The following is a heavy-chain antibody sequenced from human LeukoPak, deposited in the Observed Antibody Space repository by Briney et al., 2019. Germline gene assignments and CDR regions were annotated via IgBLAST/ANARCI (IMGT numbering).Heavy chain of an antibody. Sequence: PSETLSLTCTVSGGSISSSSYYWSWIRQPPGKGLEWIGEINHSGSTNYNPSLKSRVTISVDTSKNQFSLKLSSVTAADTAVYYCARVGGAMFDYWGQGTLVTVSS. CDR1: GGSISSSSYY. J-gene: IGHJ4*02. V-gene: IGHV4-39*07. D-gene: IGHD3-16*01. CDR3: ARVGGAMFDY. CDR2: INHSGST.